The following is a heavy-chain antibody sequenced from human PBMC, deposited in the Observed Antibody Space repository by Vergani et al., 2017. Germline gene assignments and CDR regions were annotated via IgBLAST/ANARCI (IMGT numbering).Heavy chain of an antibody. Sequence: QVQLVESGGGVVQRGGSLRLSCATSGFTLSNYHMQWIRPGPGKGLEFVAFIQFDGSNQYYADSVKGRFTLSRDFSKNTLYLQMNSLRTDDTATYYCAKHFRGWGIDYWGQGTQVIVSS. CDR1: GFTLSNYH. CDR3: AKHFRGWGIDY. V-gene: IGHV3-30*02. CDR2: IQFDGSNQ. J-gene: IGHJ4*02. D-gene: IGHD3-16*01.